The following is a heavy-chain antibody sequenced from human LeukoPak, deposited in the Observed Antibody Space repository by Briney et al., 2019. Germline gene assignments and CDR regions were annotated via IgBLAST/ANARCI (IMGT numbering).Heavy chain of an antibody. D-gene: IGHD6-19*01. Sequence: GGYLRLSCAASGFTFSSYAMHWVRQAPGKGLEGVAVISYDGSNKYYADSVKGRFTISRDNSKHTLYLQMNSLRAEDTAVYYCARLGHSSGWYYFDYWGQGTLVTVSS. CDR3: ARLGHSSGWYYFDY. V-gene: IGHV3-30*04. CDR1: GFTFSSYA. CDR2: ISYDGSNK. J-gene: IGHJ4*02.